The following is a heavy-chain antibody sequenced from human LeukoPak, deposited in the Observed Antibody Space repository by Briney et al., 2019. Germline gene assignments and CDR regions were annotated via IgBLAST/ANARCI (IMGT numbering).Heavy chain of an antibody. D-gene: IGHD1-26*01. V-gene: IGHV3-23*01. CDR1: GFIFSSYA. CDR2: ISGSGGST. J-gene: IGHJ4*02. CDR3: ARAGSYRFDY. Sequence: PGGSLRLSCAASGFIFSSYAMSWVRQAPGKGLEWVSTISGSGGSTYYADSVKGRFTISRDNAKSTLYLQMNSLTVEDTAVYYCARAGSYRFDYWGQGTLVTVSS.